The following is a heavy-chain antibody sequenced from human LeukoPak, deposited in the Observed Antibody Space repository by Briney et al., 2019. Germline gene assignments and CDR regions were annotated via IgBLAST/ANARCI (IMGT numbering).Heavy chain of an antibody. V-gene: IGHV3-30*02. CDR2: LQSDGNNR. D-gene: IGHD3-16*01. CDR1: GFTLSRYA. J-gene: IGHJ4*02. CDR3: AKNWATYYFDY. Sequence: GGSLRLSCAASGFTLSRYATHWVRQAPRQGLEWVAFLQSDGNNRYYADSVKGRFTISRDNSKNTLFLQMSSLRAEDTAVYYCAKNWATYYFDYWGQGTLVTVSS.